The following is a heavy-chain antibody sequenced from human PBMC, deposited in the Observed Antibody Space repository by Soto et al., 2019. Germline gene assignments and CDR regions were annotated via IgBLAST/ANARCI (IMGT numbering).Heavy chain of an antibody. V-gene: IGHV3-49*04. CDR3: SSAYYYDSSGYYDPYYFDY. CDR2: IRSKAYGGTT. J-gene: IGHJ4*02. CDR1: GFTFSSYG. Sequence: PGGSLRLSCAASGFTFSSYGIHWVRQAPGKGLEWVGFIRSKAYGGTTEYAASVKGRFTISRDDSKSIAYLQMNSLKTEDTAVYYCSSAYYYDSSGYYDPYYFDYWGQGTLVNVAS. D-gene: IGHD3-22*01.